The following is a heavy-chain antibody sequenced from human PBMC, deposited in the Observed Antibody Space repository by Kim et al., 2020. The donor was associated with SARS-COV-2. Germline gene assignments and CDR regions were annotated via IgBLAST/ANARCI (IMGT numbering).Heavy chain of an antibody. CDR2: IYSGGST. CDR1: GFTVSSNY. CDR3: ARDPGLVAAQTSYYYYGM. V-gene: IGHV3-53*01. D-gene: IGHD2-15*01. Sequence: GGSLRLSCAASGFTVSSNYMSWVRQAPGKGLEWVSVIYSGGSTYYADSVKGGCTISRDNSKKTLYLQMNSLRAEDTAVDYCARDPGLVAAQTSYYYYGM. J-gene: IGHJ6*01.